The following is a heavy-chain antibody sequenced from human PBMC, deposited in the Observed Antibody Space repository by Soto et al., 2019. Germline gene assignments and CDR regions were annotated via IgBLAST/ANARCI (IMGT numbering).Heavy chain of an antibody. CDR2: IDYSGST. J-gene: IGHJ4*02. D-gene: IGHD2-21*02. CDR1: GASITGFY. V-gene: IGHV4-59*01. Sequence: SETLSLTCTVSGASITGFYWSWIRQSPGKGLEWIGYIDYSGSTDYNTSLQSRVTISVDTSKNQFSLKLSSVSAADTAVYYCAREGRSTAYLDYWGQGALVTVSS. CDR3: AREGRSTAYLDY.